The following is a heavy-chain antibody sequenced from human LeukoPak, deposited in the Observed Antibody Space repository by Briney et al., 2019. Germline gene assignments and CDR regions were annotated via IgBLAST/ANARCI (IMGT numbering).Heavy chain of an antibody. CDR1: GFTFSSYA. CDR2: INPGGSTT. CDR3: AKDRRIAVAGTFDY. V-gene: IGHV3-23*03. D-gene: IGHD6-19*01. J-gene: IGHJ4*02. Sequence: GGSLRLSCAASGFTFSSYAMSWVRQAPGKGLEWVSRINPGGSTTTYADSVKGRCTISRDNVKNTVYLQMNSLRAEDTAVYYCAKDRRIAVAGTFDYWGQGTLVTVSS.